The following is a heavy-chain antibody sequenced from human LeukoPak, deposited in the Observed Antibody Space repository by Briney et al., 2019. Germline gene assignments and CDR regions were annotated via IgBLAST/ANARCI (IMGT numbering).Heavy chain of an antibody. J-gene: IGHJ4*02. CDR1: GGSMSDTSYY. D-gene: IGHD6-19*01. V-gene: IGHV4-39*01. CDR3: ARQVDSSGWYFYFDY. Sequence: PSETLSLTCTVSGGSITVSGGSMSDTSYYWGWIRQPPGEGLEWIGSIYYSGGTYYNPSLKSRVTISVDTSKNQFSLRLSSVTAADTAVYYCARQVDSSGWYFYFDYWGQGTLVTVSS. CDR2: IYYSGGT.